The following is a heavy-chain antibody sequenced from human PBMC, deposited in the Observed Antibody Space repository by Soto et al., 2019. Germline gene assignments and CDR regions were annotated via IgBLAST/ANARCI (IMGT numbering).Heavy chain of an antibody. CDR1: GFTFSSYG. D-gene: IGHD3-16*02. V-gene: IGHV3-33*01. CDR3: ARDENQYDYIWGSYRRNYYYYYYMDV. J-gene: IGHJ6*03. Sequence: GGSLRLSCAASGFTFSSYGMHWVRQAPGKGLEWVAVIWYDGSNKYYADSVKGRFTISRDNSKNTLYLQMNSLRAEDTAVYYCARDENQYDYIWGSYRRNYYYYYYMDVWGKGTTVTVSS. CDR2: IWYDGSNK.